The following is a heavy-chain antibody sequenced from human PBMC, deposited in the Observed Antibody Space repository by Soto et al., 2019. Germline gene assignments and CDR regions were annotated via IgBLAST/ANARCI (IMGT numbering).Heavy chain of an antibody. CDR2: VSGDNT. CDR3: AKVVRTGYSSFNS. D-gene: IGHD3-9*01. Sequence: GGSLRLSCAASGFTFSNFVMSWVRQAPGKGLEWVSSVSGDNTYYADSVKGRFTSSRDNSRNTLYLQMNSLSAEDTAIYYCAKVVRTGYSSFNSWGPGTLVTVSS. V-gene: IGHV3-23*01. J-gene: IGHJ4*02. CDR1: GFTFSNFV.